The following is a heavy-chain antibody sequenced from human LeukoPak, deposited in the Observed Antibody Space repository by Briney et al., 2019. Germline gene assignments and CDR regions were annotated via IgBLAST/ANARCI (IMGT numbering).Heavy chain of an antibody. J-gene: IGHJ3*02. CDR2: IYNSGST. CDR1: GGSISSYY. CDR3: ARALRLWGGNSGIAFDI. V-gene: IGHV4-59*01. D-gene: IGHD4-23*01. Sequence: PSETLSLTCTVSGGSISSYYWGWIRQPPGKGLEWIGYIYNSGSTNYNHSLKSRVTISEDMSNNQFSLKLSSVTAADTAVYYCARALRLWGGNSGIAFDIWGQGTMVTVSS.